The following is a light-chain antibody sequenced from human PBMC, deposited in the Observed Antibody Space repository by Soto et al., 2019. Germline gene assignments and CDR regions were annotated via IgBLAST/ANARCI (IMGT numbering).Light chain of an antibody. CDR2: AAS. CDR1: QDISNY. V-gene: IGKV1-9*01. J-gene: IGKJ1*01. Sequence: PLTQYPSTLSASVGDRATVTCRASQDISNYLAWYQQKPGKAPKLLIYAASTLQSGVPSGFSGSGSGTDFTLTISSLQPEDFATYYCQQYVTACRSFGQGTIVDIK. CDR3: QQYVTACRS.